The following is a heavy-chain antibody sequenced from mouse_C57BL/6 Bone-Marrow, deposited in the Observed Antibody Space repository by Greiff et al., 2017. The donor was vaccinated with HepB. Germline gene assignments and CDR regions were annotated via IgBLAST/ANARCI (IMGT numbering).Heavy chain of an antibody. CDR2: IDPNSGGT. J-gene: IGHJ1*03. Sequence: QVQLQQPGAELVKPGASVKLSCKASGYTFTSYWMHWVKQRPGRGLEWIGRIDPNSGGTKYNEKFKSKATLTVDKPSSTAYMQLSSLTSEASAVYYCARRVGSSPYWYFDVWGTGTTVTVSS. CDR1: GYTFTSYW. D-gene: IGHD1-1*01. CDR3: ARRVGSSPYWYFDV. V-gene: IGHV1-72*01.